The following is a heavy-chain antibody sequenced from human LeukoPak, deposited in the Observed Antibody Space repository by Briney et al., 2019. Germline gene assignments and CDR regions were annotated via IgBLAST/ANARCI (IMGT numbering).Heavy chain of an antibody. CDR2: IYSGGST. Sequence: GGSLRLSCAASGFTLSSNYMSWVRQAPGKGLEWVSVIYSGGSTYYADSVKGRFTISRDNSKNTLYLQMNSLRAEDTAVYYCARGVVTTSFDYCGQGTLVTVSS. CDR1: GFTLSSNY. V-gene: IGHV3-66*02. J-gene: IGHJ4*02. D-gene: IGHD4-23*01. CDR3: ARGVVTTSFDY.